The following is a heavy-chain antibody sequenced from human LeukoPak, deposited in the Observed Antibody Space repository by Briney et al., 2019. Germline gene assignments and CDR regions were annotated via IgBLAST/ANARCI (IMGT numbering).Heavy chain of an antibody. Sequence: SETLSLTCTVSDGSISRYYWNWIRQPPGKGLEWIGYIYYNGSNNYNPSLKTRVTISVHTSRSLFSLRLSSVTAADTAVYYCARSSSGREWDPLHFDYWGQGTPVTVSS. CDR3: ARSSSGREWDPLHFDY. V-gene: IGHV4-59*01. CDR2: IYYNGSN. CDR1: DGSISRYY. J-gene: IGHJ4*02. D-gene: IGHD1-26*01.